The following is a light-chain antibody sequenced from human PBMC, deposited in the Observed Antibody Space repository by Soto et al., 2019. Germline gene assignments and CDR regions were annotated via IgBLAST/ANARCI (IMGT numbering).Light chain of an antibody. CDR2: LNSDGSH. V-gene: IGLV4-69*01. Sequence: QPVLTQSPSASASLGASVKLTCTLSSGHSSYAIAWHQQQPEKGPRYLMKLNSDGSHSKGDGIPDRFSGSSSGAERYLTISSLRCEDEADYYCQTWGTGIHYVFGTGTKVTVL. CDR1: SGHSSYA. J-gene: IGLJ1*01. CDR3: QTWGTGIHYV.